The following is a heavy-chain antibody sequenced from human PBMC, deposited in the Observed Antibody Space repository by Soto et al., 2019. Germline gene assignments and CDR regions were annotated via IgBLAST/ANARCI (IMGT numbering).Heavy chain of an antibody. V-gene: IGHV3-30-3*01. CDR1: GFIFSDYS. CDR2: ISYDGSNK. Sequence: PGGSLRLSCAASGFIFSDYSMRWIRQAPGKGLEWVAVISYDGSNKYYADSVKGRFTISRDNSKNTLYLQMNSLRAEDTAVYYCARDLLLHIAVAGMLDYWGQGTLVTVSS. D-gene: IGHD6-19*01. J-gene: IGHJ4*02. CDR3: ARDLLLHIAVAGMLDY.